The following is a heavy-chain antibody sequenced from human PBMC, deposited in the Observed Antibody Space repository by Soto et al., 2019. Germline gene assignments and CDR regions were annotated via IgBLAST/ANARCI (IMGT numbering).Heavy chain of an antibody. CDR3: AKDIPYGDYASTGAFDI. Sequence: EVQLVESGGGLVQPGRSLRLSCAVSGFTFDDYAMHWVRQVPGKGLEWVSGINWNGGSTGYADSVKGRFTISRDNAKNSLYLQMNSLRAEDTALYYCAKDIPYGDYASTGAFDIWGQGTMVTVSS. J-gene: IGHJ3*02. CDR2: INWNGGST. CDR1: GFTFDDYA. V-gene: IGHV3-9*01. D-gene: IGHD4-17*01.